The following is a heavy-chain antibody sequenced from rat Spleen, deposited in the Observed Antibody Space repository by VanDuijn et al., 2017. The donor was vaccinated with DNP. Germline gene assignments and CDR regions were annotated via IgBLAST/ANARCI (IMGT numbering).Heavy chain of an antibody. CDR2: ISASGSST. J-gene: IGHJ1*01. Sequence: EVQLVESGGGLVQPGRSLKLSCAASGFTFSFYGMAWVRQAPKKGLEWVASISASGSSTSYRDSVKGRFTISRDNAKSTFYLQMNSLKSEDTATYYCARGSTSIYWYFDFWGPGTMVTVSS. CDR1: GFTFSFYG. D-gene: IGHD3-1*01. CDR3: ARGSTSIYWYFDF. V-gene: IGHV5-7*01.